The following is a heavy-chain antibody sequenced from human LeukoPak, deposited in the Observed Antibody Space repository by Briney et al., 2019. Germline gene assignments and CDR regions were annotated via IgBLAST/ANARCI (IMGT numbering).Heavy chain of an antibody. CDR3: ATYSSLNRREFQY. CDR1: GFTVSSNY. CDR2: IYSGGST. D-gene: IGHD3-22*01. Sequence: GGSLRLSCAASGFTVSSNYMSWVRQAPGKRLEWVSVIYSGGSTYYADSVKGRFTISRDNSKNTLYLQMNSLRAEDTAVYYCATYSSLNRREFQYWGQGTLLTVSS. J-gene: IGHJ1*01. V-gene: IGHV3-53*01.